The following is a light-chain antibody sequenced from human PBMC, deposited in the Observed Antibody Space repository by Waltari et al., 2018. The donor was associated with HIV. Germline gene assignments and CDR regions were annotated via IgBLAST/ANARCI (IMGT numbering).Light chain of an antibody. Sequence: QSVLTQPPSASAPPGQRVTISCSGSSFNIGRNTVSWYQQLPGTAPKLLIYTNDQRPSGVPDRFSGSKSGTSASLAISGLQSGDEADYYCATWDDSLNGLIFGGGTKLSVL. CDR3: ATWDDSLNGLI. V-gene: IGLV1-44*01. CDR2: TND. J-gene: IGLJ2*01. CDR1: SFNIGRNT.